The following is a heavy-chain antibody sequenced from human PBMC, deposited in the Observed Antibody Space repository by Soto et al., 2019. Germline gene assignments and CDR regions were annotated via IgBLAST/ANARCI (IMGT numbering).Heavy chain of an antibody. Sequence: QVQLVESGGGVVQPGGSLRLSCTTSGFTFNTYGMHWVRQAPGKGLEWVAIIWYDGSNKYYADSVKGRFTISRDNSKNTLYLQMNSLRAEDTALYYCARADCTGAYCYSWPFNYGVDVWGQGITVTVSS. J-gene: IGHJ6*02. CDR3: ARADCTGAYCYSWPFNYGVDV. D-gene: IGHD2-15*01. CDR1: GFTFNTYG. V-gene: IGHV3-33*08. CDR2: IWYDGSNK.